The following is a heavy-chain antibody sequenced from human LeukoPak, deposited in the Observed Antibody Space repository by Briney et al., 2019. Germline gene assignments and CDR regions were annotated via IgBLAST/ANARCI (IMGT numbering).Heavy chain of an antibody. J-gene: IGHJ6*03. D-gene: IGHD3-9*01. CDR3: ARQIRYFDYYYYMDV. CDR1: GGTFSSYA. CDR2: IIPIFGTA. Sequence: SSVKVSCKASGGTFSSYAISWVRQAPGQGLEWMGGIIPIFGTANYAQKFQGRVTITADESTSTAYMELSSLRSEDTAVYYCARQIRYFDYYYYMDVWGKGTTVTVSS. V-gene: IGHV1-69*01.